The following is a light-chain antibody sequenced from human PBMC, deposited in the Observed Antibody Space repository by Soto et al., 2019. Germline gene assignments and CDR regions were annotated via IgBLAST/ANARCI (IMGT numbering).Light chain of an antibody. Sequence: DIQMTQSPSSLSASVGDRATITCQASQNILHYLYWYQYKLGKPTTLLISDASHLEPGVPESFSATGSGTDFTLRISDLQPGDIATDFCIQCEELPYTFGGGTRLEI. CDR2: DAS. J-gene: IGKJ2*01. V-gene: IGKV1-33*01. CDR3: IQCEELPYT. CDR1: QNILHY.